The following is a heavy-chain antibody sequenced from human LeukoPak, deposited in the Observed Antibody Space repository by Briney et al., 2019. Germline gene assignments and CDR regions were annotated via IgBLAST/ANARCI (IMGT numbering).Heavy chain of an antibody. CDR3: AKVEWDTAMVMRVGLDV. Sequence: SETLSLTCAVYGGSFSGYYWSWIRQPPGKGLEWIWEIHHSGSTNYNPSLKSRATISVDTSKNQFSLKLSSVTAADTAVYYCAKVEWDTAMVMRVGLDVWGQGTTVTVSS. CDR2: IHHSGST. D-gene: IGHD5-18*01. V-gene: IGHV4-34*01. CDR1: GGSFSGYY. J-gene: IGHJ6*02.